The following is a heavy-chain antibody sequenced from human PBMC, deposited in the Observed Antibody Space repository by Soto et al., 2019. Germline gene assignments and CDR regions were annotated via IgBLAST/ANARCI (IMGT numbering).Heavy chain of an antibody. CDR1: GDSISRINC. CDR3: ARLWGFFTISLFDP. D-gene: IGHD2-8*01. CDR2: ISHSGDT. J-gene: IGHJ5*02. V-gene: IGHV4-4*02. Sequence: PSETLSDTCGVSGDSISRINCWSWVRQSPGKGLEWIGEISHSGDTNYNPSLQSRVILSLDKSKNQVSLKLTSVTAADTAVYFCARLWGFFTISLFDPWGQGTLVTVS.